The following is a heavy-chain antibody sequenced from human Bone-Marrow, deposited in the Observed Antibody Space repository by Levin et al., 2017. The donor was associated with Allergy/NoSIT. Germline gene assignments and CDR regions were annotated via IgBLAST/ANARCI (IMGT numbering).Heavy chain of an antibody. CDR2: ISYDGSNK. CDR3: AKDYSGYEGWFDP. V-gene: IGHV3-30*18. CDR1: GFTFSSYG. Sequence: GESLKISCAASGFTFSSYGMHWVRQAPGKGLEWVAVISYDGSNKYYADSVKGRFTISRDNSKNTLYLQMNSLRAEDTAVYYCAKDYSGYEGWFDPWGQGTLVTVSS. J-gene: IGHJ5*02. D-gene: IGHD5-12*01.